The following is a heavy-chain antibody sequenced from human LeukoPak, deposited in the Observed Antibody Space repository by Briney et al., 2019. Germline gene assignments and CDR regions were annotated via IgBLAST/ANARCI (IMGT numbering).Heavy chain of an antibody. CDR3: ARDVRKWELLSYYYYGMDV. D-gene: IGHD1-26*01. CDR1: GYTFTSYY. J-gene: IGHJ6*02. Sequence: ASVNVSCKASGYTFTSYYMHWVRQAPGQGLEWMGLINPSGGSTSYAQKFQGRVTMTRDTSTSTVYMELSSLRSEDTAVYYCARDVRKWELLSYYYYGMDVWGQGTTVTVSS. V-gene: IGHV1-46*01. CDR2: INPSGGST.